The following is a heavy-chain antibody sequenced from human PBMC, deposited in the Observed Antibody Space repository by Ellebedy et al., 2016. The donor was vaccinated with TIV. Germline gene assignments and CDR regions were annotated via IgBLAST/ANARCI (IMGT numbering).Heavy chain of an antibody. Sequence: AASVKVSCKASGDTITRYAINWVRQAPGQRPEWMGWINGGNGDTSYSQKFQGRVTLTRDTSASTAYIELSSLRSEDTAVYYCATDAYDHGDYVRRWGQGTLVTVSS. J-gene: IGHJ4*02. CDR1: GDTITRYA. D-gene: IGHD4-17*01. V-gene: IGHV1-3*01. CDR2: INGGNGDT. CDR3: ATDAYDHGDYVRR.